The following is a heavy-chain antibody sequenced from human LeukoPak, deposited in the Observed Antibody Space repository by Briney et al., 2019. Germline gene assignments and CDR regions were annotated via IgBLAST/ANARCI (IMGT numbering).Heavy chain of an antibody. CDR1: GFTVSSNY. V-gene: IGHV3-53*01. CDR3: ARSPYYYDSSGYYVDYFDY. CDR2: IYSGGST. J-gene: IGHJ4*02. D-gene: IGHD3-22*01. Sequence: GGSLRLSCAASGFTVSSNYMSWVRRAPGKGLEWVSVIYSGGSTYYADSVKGRFTISRDNSKNTLYLQMNSLRAEDTAVYYCARSPYYYDSSGYYVDYFDYWGQGTLVTVSS.